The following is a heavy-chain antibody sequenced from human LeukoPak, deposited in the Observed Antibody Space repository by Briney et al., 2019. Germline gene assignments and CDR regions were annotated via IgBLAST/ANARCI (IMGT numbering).Heavy chain of an antibody. CDR1: GYSISSGYY. D-gene: IGHD3-16*02. V-gene: IGHV4-38-2*02. CDR2: IYHSGST. J-gene: IGHJ4*02. Sequence: SETLSLTCTVSGYSISSGYYWGWIRQPPGKGLEWIGSIYHSGSTYYNPSLKSRVTISVDTAKHQFSLKLGSVTAADTDVYYCARVADIVFDYWGQGTLVTVSS. CDR3: ARVADIVFDY.